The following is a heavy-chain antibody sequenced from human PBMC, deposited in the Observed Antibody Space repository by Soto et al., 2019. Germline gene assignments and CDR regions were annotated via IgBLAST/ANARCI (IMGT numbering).Heavy chain of an antibody. V-gene: IGHV3-11*01. D-gene: IGHD3-10*01. CDR1: GFTFTDHY. CDR2: INSGGSNI. CDR3: ARDIRGAN. Sequence: VHLLESGGGLVQPGGSLRLSCAASGFTFTDHYMTWIRQAPGKGLEWVSYINSGGSNIYYADSVRGRFTISRDNAKNSVYLQMSSLRAEDTAIYYCARDIRGANWGQGTLVIVSS. J-gene: IGHJ4*02.